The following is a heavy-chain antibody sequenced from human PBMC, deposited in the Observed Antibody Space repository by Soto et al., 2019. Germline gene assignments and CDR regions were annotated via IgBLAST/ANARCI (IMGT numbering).Heavy chain of an antibody. D-gene: IGHD2-2*01. CDR3: AKASGYCSSSTCSRLIYYYCGMDV. Sequence: GGSLRLSCGASGFTFTSYGMHWVRQAPGKGLEWVAVISYDGGDKYYADSVKGRFTISRDNSKNTLYLQMNSLRAEDTAVYYCAKASGYCSSSTCSRLIYYYCGMDVWGQGTTVTVSS. CDR2: ISYDGGDK. J-gene: IGHJ6*02. V-gene: IGHV3-30*18. CDR1: GFTFTSYG.